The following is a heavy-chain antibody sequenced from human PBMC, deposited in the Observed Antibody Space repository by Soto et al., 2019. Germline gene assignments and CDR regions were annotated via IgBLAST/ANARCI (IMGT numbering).Heavy chain of an antibody. CDR3: ARSDVALDF. V-gene: IGHV4-34*01. CDR1: GGSFSGYY. D-gene: IGHD2-15*01. J-gene: IGHJ4*02. CDR2: INHSGST. Sequence: SETLSLTCAVYGGSFSGYYWSWIRQPPGKGLEWIGEINHSGSTNYNPSLKSRVTISVDTSKNQFSLKLSSVTAADTAVYYCARSDVALDFWGQGTLVTVSS.